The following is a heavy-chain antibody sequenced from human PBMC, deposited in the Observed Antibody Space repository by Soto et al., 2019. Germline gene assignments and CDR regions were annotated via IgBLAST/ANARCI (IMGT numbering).Heavy chain of an antibody. CDR3: ARGSTGDLVGYALDI. V-gene: IGHV1-46*01. CDR1: GYTFTSYY. Sequence: QVQLVQSGAEVKKPGASVKVSCKASGYTFTSYYMHWVRHAPGQGLEWKGIINHSGGSTSYAKKFQGRVTMTTDTSTSTVSMELSSLISEDTAVYYCARGSTGDLVGYALDIWVKGTMVTV. D-gene: IGHD2-21*01. CDR2: INHSGGST. J-gene: IGHJ3*02.